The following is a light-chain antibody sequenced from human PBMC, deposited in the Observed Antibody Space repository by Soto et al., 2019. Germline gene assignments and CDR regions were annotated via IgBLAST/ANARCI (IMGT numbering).Light chain of an antibody. Sequence: IVMTQSPATLSVSPGERATLSCRASQSVSSNFAWYQQKPGQAPRLLIYGASTRATGIPTRFSGSGSGTEFTLTISSLQSEDFAVYYCQQYNNWWTFGQGTKVDIK. CDR1: QSVSSN. CDR3: QQYNNWWT. CDR2: GAS. V-gene: IGKV3-15*01. J-gene: IGKJ1*01.